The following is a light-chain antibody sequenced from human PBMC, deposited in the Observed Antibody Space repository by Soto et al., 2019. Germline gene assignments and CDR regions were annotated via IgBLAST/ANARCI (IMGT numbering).Light chain of an antibody. CDR3: AARNDSLNGPV. J-gene: IGLJ1*01. CDR2: SNN. V-gene: IGLV1-44*01. Sequence: QSVLTQPPSASGTPGQRVTISCSGSSSNIGSNTVNWYQQLPGTAPKLLIYSNNQRPSGVPDRFSGSKSGTSASLAISGLQSEDEADYYCAARNDSLNGPVFGTGTKVTVL. CDR1: SSNIGSNT.